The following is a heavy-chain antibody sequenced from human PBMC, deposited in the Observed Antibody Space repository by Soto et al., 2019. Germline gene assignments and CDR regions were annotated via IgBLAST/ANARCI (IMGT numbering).Heavy chain of an antibody. V-gene: IGHV5-51*01. CDR2: IYPGDSDT. Sequence: GESLKISCKGSGYSFTSYWIGWVRQMPGKGLEWMGIIYPGDSDTRYSPSFQGQVTISADKSISTAYLQMNSLRAEDTAVYYCARDGAGHFDYWGQGTLVTVSS. D-gene: IGHD1-26*01. J-gene: IGHJ4*02. CDR3: ARDGAGHFDY. CDR1: GYSFTSYW.